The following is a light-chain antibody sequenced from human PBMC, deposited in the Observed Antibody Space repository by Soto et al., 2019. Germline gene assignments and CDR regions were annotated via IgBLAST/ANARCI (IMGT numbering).Light chain of an antibody. V-gene: IGKV3-20*01. CDR2: GAS. CDR3: QQYGRSPGYT. J-gene: IGKJ2*01. Sequence: EIVLTQSPGTLSLSPGERATLSCRASQSVSSSYLAWYQQKPGQAPRLLIYGASSSATGIPDRFSGSGSGTDFTLTISRLEPEDFAVYYCQQYGRSPGYTFGQGTKLEIK. CDR1: QSVSSSY.